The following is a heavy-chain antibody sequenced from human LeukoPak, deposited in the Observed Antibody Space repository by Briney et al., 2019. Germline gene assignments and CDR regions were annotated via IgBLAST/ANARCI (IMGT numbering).Heavy chain of an antibody. CDR2: IKQDGSEK. CDR3: ARGSSSWYGSRLWFDP. CDR1: GFTFSSYW. J-gene: IGHJ5*02. V-gene: IGHV3-7*03. Sequence: GGSLRLSCAASGFTFSSYWTSWVRQAPGKGLEWVANIKQDGSEKYYVDSVKGRFTIPRDNAKNSLYLQMNSLRAEDTAVYYCARGSSSWYGSRLWFDPWGQGTLVTVSS. D-gene: IGHD6-13*01.